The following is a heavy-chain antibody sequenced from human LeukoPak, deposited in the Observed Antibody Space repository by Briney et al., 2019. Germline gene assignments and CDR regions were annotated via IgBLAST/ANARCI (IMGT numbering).Heavy chain of an antibody. V-gene: IGHV3-30*18. J-gene: IGHJ4*02. CDR2: ISSDESNK. D-gene: IGHD6-19*01. CDR1: GFTFSRYG. Sequence: PGGSLRLSCAASGFTFSRYGMHWVRQAPGKGLEWVAVISSDESNKFYADSVKGRFTISRDNSKNTLYLQVNSVRAEDTAVYYRAKGHSSGWYSIEYWGQGTLVTVSS. CDR3: AKGHSSGWYSIEY.